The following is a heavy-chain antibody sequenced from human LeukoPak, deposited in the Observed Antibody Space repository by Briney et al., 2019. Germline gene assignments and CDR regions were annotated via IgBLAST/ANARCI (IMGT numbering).Heavy chain of an antibody. CDR2: IYYSGST. V-gene: IGHV4-39*07. CDR3: AREGGIQLWSREWFDP. D-gene: IGHD3-10*01. CDR1: GDSISSSSYY. Sequence: SETLSLTCTVSGDSISSSSYYWGWIRQPPGKGLEWIGSIYYSGSTYYNPSLKSRVTISIDTSKHQFSLKLSSVTAADTAVYYCAREGGIQLWSREWFDPWDQGTLVTVSS. J-gene: IGHJ5*02.